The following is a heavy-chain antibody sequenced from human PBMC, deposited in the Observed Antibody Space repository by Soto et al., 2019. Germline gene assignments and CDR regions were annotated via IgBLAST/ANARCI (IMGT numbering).Heavy chain of an antibody. CDR3: AGRGGHDYNY. J-gene: IGHJ4*02. V-gene: IGHV3-7*03. Sequence: EVQLVPSGGGLVQPGGSLRLSCVGSGFTFTDFYMNWVRQAPGKGLEWVANIRPDGSETNYVESVKGRFTTSRDNAKKSRFLQMNSLRADVTAVYYCAGRGGHDYNYWGQGNLVTVPS. CDR2: IRPDGSET. CDR1: GFTFTDFY. D-gene: IGHD4-4*01.